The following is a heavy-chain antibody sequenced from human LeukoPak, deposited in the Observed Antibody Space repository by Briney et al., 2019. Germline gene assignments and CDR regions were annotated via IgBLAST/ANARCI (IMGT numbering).Heavy chain of an antibody. V-gene: IGHV5-51*01. J-gene: IGHJ4*02. D-gene: IGHD1-26*01. CDR3: ARTSGTYNRFDS. CDR1: GYSFTSNW. CDR2: IYPGYSDT. Sequence: GEASKISCKGSGYSFTSNWIGWVRQMPGKGLEWMGIIYPGYSDTRYSPSFQGQVTISADKSISTAYLQWSSLKASDTAMYYCARTSGTYNRFDSWGQGTLVTVPS.